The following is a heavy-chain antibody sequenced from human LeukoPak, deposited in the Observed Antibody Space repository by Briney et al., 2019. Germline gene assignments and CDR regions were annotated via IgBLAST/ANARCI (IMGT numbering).Heavy chain of an antibody. J-gene: IGHJ4*02. D-gene: IGHD3/OR15-3a*01. CDR2: IYPNGRT. CDR3: ARAWTGDY. CDR1: GLSVSDNY. Sequence: GGSLRLSCAASGLSVSDNYMTWVRQAPGKGLDWVSIIYPNGRTYYADSVKGRFTISRDKSKNALNLQMNSLRVEDTAVYYCARAWTGDYWGQGTLVTVFS. V-gene: IGHV3-53*01.